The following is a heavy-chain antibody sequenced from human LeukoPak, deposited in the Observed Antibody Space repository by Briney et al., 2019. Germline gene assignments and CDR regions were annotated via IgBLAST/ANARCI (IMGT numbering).Heavy chain of an antibody. CDR2: ISGSGDRT. CDR1: GFTFTSYT. V-gene: IGHV3-23*01. J-gene: IGHJ4*02. D-gene: IGHD1-26*01. Sequence: PGGSLRLSCAASGFTFTSYTMSWVRQAPRKGLEWVSGISGSGDRTYYADSVKGQFTISRDNSKSTLYLQMNSLRAEDTAVYYCVKDRIREEDSYYFDYWGQGTLVTVS. CDR3: VKDRIREEDSYYFDY.